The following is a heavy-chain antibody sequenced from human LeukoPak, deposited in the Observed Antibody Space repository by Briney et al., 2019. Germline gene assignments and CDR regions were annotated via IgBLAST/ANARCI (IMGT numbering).Heavy chain of an antibody. CDR2: INPSGGST. V-gene: IGHV1-46*01. Sequence: ASVKVSCKASGYTFTSYYMHWVRQAPGQGLEWMGIINPSGGSTSYAQKFQGRVTMTRDTSISTAYMGLSRLRSDDTAVYYCARDRGSSSPDFDYWGQGTLVTVSS. CDR1: GYTFTSYY. CDR3: ARDRGSSSPDFDY. J-gene: IGHJ4*02. D-gene: IGHD6-6*01.